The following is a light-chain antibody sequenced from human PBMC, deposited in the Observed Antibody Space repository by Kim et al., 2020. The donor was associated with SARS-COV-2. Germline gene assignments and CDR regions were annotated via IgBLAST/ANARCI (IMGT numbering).Light chain of an antibody. V-gene: IGKV1-12*01. CDR2: AAS. Sequence: SASVGDRVTITCRASQSISSWLAWYQQKPGKAPMVLIYAASSLQSGVPARFSGSGSGTDFTLTISSLQPEDFVTYYCQQTNSFPNTFGQGTKLEI. CDR1: QSISSW. CDR3: QQTNSFPNT. J-gene: IGKJ2*01.